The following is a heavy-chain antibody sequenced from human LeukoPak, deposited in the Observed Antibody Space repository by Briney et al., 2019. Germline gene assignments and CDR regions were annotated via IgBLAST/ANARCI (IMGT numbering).Heavy chain of an antibody. J-gene: IGHJ4*02. V-gene: IGHV3-64*02. Sequence: PGGSLRLSCAASGFTFSTYAMHWVRQAPGKGLEYVSAISSNGGSTYYADSVKGRFAISRDSAKNTLYLQMGSLRADDMAVYYCARLVPLGSGTLDYWGQGTLVTVSS. CDR3: ARLVPLGSGTLDY. CDR1: GFTFSTYA. CDR2: ISSNGGST. D-gene: IGHD3-16*01.